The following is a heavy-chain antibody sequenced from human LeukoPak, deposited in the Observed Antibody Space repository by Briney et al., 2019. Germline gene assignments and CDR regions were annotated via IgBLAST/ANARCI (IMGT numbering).Heavy chain of an antibody. CDR1: GYTFTGYY. D-gene: IGHD2-15*01. V-gene: IGHV1-2*02. J-gene: IGHJ4*02. Sequence: ASVKVSCKASGYTFTGYYMHWVRQAPGQGLEWMGWINPNSGGTNYAQKFQGRVTMTRDTSISTAYMELSSLRSEDTAVYYCARGLRYCSGGSCYSYPPVDYWGQGTLVTVSS. CDR2: INPNSGGT. CDR3: ARGLRYCSGGSCYSYPPVDY.